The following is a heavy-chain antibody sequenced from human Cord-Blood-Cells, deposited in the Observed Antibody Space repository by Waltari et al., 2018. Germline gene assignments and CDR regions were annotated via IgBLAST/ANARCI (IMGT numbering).Heavy chain of an antibody. CDR1: GSTFTSYG. Sequence: QVQLVQSGAEVKKPGASVQVSCKASGSTFTSYGISWVRQAPGQGLEWMGWISAYNGNTNYAQKLQGRVTMTTDTSTSTAYMELRSLRSDDTAVYYCARVAGRYYYDSSGYYAFDIWGQGTMVTVSS. CDR3: ARVAGRYYYDSSGYYAFDI. CDR2: ISAYNGNT. J-gene: IGHJ3*02. V-gene: IGHV1-18*01. D-gene: IGHD3-22*01.